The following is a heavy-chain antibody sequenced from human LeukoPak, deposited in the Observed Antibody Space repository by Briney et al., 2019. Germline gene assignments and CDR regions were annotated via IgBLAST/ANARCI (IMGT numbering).Heavy chain of an antibody. J-gene: IGHJ4*02. CDR1: GFIFRTYA. D-gene: IGHD4-17*01. Sequence: PGGSLRLSCVASGFIFRTYAMHWVRQAPGKGLEWVALIWYDESKKFYAESLKGRFTISRDNSRSTLYLQMNSLRADDTAVYYCARLRSTMTTPRFDYWGQGTLVTVSS. V-gene: IGHV3-33*01. CDR3: ARLRSTMTTPRFDY. CDR2: IWYDESKK.